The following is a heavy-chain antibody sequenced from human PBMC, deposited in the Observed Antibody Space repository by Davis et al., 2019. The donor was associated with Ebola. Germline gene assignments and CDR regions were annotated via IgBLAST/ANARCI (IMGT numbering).Heavy chain of an antibody. V-gene: IGHV3-7*03. CDR1: GFTFSSYW. J-gene: IGHJ4*02. Sequence: GESLKISCAASGFTFSSYWMSWVRQAPGKGLEWVANIKQDGSEKYYVDSVKGRFTISRDNSKNTLYLQMNSLRAEDTAVYYCAKFSKMATGYWGQGTLVTVSS. CDR3: AKFSKMATGY. CDR2: IKQDGSEK. D-gene: IGHD5-24*01.